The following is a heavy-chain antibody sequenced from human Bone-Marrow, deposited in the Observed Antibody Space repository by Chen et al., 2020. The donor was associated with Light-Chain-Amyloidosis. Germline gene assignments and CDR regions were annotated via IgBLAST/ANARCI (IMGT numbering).Heavy chain of an antibody. J-gene: IGHJ6*02. Sequence: EAQLLESGGGLVQPGGSLRLSCAVSGFTVSSSAMSWVRQAPGKGLEWVSGITASGGTTYYADSVKGRFTVSRDDSKNTLSLQMNSLRAEDTAVYYCAKEAYYYWHVLDVWGQGTTVTVSS. CDR3: AKEAYYYWHVLDV. CDR2: ITASGGTT. D-gene: IGHD3-16*01. V-gene: IGHV3-23*01. CDR1: GFTVSSSA.